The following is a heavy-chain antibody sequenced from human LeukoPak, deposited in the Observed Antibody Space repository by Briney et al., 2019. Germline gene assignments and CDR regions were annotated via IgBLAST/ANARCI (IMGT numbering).Heavy chain of an antibody. Sequence: GGSLRLSCAASGFTFSSYSMNWVRQAPGEGLEWVSSISSSSSYIYYADSVKGRFTISRDNAKNSLYLQMNSLRAEDTAVYYCARVVVRGVINYWGQGTLVTVSS. CDR2: ISSSSSYI. CDR3: ARVVVRGVINY. D-gene: IGHD3-10*01. J-gene: IGHJ4*02. CDR1: GFTFSSYS. V-gene: IGHV3-21*04.